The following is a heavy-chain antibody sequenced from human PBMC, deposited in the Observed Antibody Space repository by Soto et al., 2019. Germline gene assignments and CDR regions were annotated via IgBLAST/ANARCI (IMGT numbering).Heavy chain of an antibody. CDR3: ARDLYSSSWFWFDP. CDR2: ITAGDAKT. J-gene: IGHJ5*02. Sequence: QVQLVQSGADVKKPGASVKISCKASGYNFTQYRIHWVRQAPGKRLEWMGWITAGDAKTEYSQKFQGRVTISRDISATTVYLDLDSLRSEDTAVYYCARDLYSSSWFWFDPWGRGTQVIVSS. CDR1: GYNFTQYR. D-gene: IGHD2-2*01. V-gene: IGHV1-3*01.